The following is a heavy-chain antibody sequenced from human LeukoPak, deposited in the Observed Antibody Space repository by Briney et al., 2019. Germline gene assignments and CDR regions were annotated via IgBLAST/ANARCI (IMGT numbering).Heavy chain of an antibody. CDR1: GGTFSSYA. D-gene: IGHD5-24*01. Sequence: SVKVSCKASGGTFSSYATSWVRQAPGQGLEWMGRIIPIFGIANYAQKFQGRVTITADKSTSTAYMELSSLRSEDTAVYYCASSRESRDGYNSYPDYWGQGTLVTVSS. CDR3: ASSRESRDGYNSYPDY. CDR2: IIPIFGIA. J-gene: IGHJ4*02. V-gene: IGHV1-69*04.